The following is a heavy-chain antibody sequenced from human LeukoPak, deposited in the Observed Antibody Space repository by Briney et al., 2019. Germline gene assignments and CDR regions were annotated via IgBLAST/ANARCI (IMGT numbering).Heavy chain of an antibody. D-gene: IGHD1/OR15-1a*01. Sequence: NASETLSLTCTVSGYSISIGYYWGWIRQPPGRGLEWIGSVYHSGSTYYNPSLKSRVTISVDTSKNQFSLKLSSVTAADTAFYCARDEMEHHGSYYDFWGQGTLVTVSS. V-gene: IGHV4-38-2*02. J-gene: IGHJ4*02. CDR3: ARDEMEHHGSYYDF. CDR2: VYHSGST. CDR1: GYSISIGYY.